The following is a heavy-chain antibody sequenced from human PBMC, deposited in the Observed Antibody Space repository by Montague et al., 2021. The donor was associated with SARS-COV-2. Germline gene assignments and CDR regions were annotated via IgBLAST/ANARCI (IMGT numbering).Heavy chain of an antibody. V-gene: IGHV4-59*01. CDR2: IYHSGNT. J-gene: IGHJ2*01. CDR3: AREYRIELWQTNWYFGL. D-gene: IGHD5-18*01. Sequence: SETLSLTCSVSGGSISGYYWSWIRQPPVKGLEWIGYIYHSGNTKYNPSLKSRVSISVDTSKNQFSLRLSSVTAADTAVYYCAREYRIELWQTNWYFGLWGRGTLVTVSS. CDR1: GGSISGYY.